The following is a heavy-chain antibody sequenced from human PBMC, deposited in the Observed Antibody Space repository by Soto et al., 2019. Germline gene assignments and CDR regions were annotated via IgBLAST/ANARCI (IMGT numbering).Heavy chain of an antibody. CDR3: TRGPRPTSIGTGAF. CDR1: GFIFKMYW. D-gene: IGHD3-10*01. Sequence: GGSLRLSCETSGFIFKMYWMHWVRQVPGQGPQWVARITDDGSTTYYAASVEGRFTISRDNAKNALYLQVTSLRPDDTAVYYCTRGPRPTSIGTGAFWGQGTLVTVS. CDR2: ITDDGSTT. J-gene: IGHJ4*02. V-gene: IGHV3-74*01.